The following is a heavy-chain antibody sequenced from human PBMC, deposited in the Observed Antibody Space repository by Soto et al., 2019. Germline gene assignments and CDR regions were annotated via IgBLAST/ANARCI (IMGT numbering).Heavy chain of an antibody. CDR2: IYTGGST. Sequence: GGSLRLSCAASGFSVSSNYMSWVRQAPGKGLEWVSVIYTGGSTYYSDSVKGRFTLSRDNSRNTLYLQMSSLQVEDTALYYCARVYTGPDYWGQGTLVTVSS. CDR3: ARVYTGPDY. CDR1: GFSVSSNY. V-gene: IGHV3-53*01. J-gene: IGHJ4*02. D-gene: IGHD2-8*02.